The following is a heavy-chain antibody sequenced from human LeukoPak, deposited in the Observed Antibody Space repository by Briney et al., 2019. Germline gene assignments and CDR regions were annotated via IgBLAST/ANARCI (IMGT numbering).Heavy chain of an antibody. CDR1: GYTFTGYY. V-gene: IGHV1-2*02. J-gene: IGHJ4*02. CDR2: INPNSGGT. D-gene: IGHD1-26*01. CDR3: ARVEIHSGSSLDY. Sequence: ASVTVSFKASGYTFTGYYMHWVRQAPGQGREWMGWINPNSGGTNYAQKFQGRVTMTRDTSISTAYMELSRLRSDDTAVYYCARVEIHSGSSLDYWGQGTLVTVSS.